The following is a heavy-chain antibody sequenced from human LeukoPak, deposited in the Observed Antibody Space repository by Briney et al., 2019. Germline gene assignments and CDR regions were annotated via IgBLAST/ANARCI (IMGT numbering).Heavy chain of an antibody. D-gene: IGHD5-24*01. J-gene: IGHJ4*02. Sequence: GGSLRLSCAASGFTFSRYLMTWVRQAPGKGLEWVADINQDGSEKYYVDSVKGRFTISRDNAKNSLYLQMNSLRAEDTAIYYCTRVGYIDEGIDYWGQGTLVTVSS. V-gene: IGHV3-7*04. CDR1: GFTFSRYL. CDR2: INQDGSEK. CDR3: TRVGYIDEGIDY.